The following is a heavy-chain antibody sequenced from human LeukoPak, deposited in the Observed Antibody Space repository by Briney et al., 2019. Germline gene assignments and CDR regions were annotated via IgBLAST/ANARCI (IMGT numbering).Heavy chain of an antibody. J-gene: IGHJ4*02. D-gene: IGHD6-19*01. V-gene: IGHV3-30-3*01. Sequence: PGGSLRLSCAASGFTFSSYAMHWARQAPGKGLEWVAVISYDGSNKYYADSVKGRFTISRDNSKNTLYLQMNSLRAEDTAVYYCARDLAVAGKLDYWGQGTLVTVSS. CDR3: ARDLAVAGKLDY. CDR1: GFTFSSYA. CDR2: ISYDGSNK.